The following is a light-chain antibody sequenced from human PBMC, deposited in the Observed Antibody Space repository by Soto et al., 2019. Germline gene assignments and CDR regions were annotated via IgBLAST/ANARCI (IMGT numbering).Light chain of an antibody. CDR2: GSS. CDR3: PQYSGSPIT. CDR1: QSVTSK. J-gene: IGKJ5*01. Sequence: EVVLTQSRGTLSLSPGDRATLSCGASQSVTSKLAWYQQKPGQAPRLLISGSSNRATGIPDRFSGSGSGTDFTLTISRLEPDDFALYFCPQYSGSPITFGLGTRLEIK. V-gene: IGKV3-20*01.